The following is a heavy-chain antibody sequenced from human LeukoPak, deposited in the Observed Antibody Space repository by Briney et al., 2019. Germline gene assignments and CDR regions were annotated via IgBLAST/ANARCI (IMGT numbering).Heavy chain of an antibody. V-gene: IGHV2-5*01. CDR1: GFSLDSTAVG. CDR3: ARQGYGYVYFDF. J-gene: IGHJ4*02. D-gene: IGHD5-18*01. CDR2: IYGSDDK. Sequence: ESGPTLVKPTETLTLTCTFSGFSLDSTAVGVGWVRQPLGKALEWLALIYGSDDKRYMPSLQNRLTITKDTSKNLVVLTMANVDPVDTATYYCARQGYGYVYFDFWGRGILVTVSS.